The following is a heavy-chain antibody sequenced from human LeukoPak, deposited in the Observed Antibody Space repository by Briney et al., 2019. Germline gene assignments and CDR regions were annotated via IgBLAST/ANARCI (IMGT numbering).Heavy chain of an antibody. V-gene: IGHV1-8*01. J-gene: IGHJ4*02. CDR2: MNPNSGHT. CDR3: VRDQRGSHQYYYDSSVLDY. Sequence: ASVKVSCKASGYTFTSYDINWVRQATGQGLEWMGWMNPNSGHTGYAQKFQGRVTMTRNTSITTAYMELSSLRSEDTAVYYCVRDQRGSHQYYYDSSVLDYWGQGTLVTVSS. CDR1: GYTFTSYD. D-gene: IGHD3-22*01.